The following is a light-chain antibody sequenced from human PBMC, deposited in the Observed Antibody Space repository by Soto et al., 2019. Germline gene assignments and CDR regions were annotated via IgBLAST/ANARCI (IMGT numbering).Light chain of an antibody. V-gene: IGKV3-20*01. Sequence: IRVTQSLGTLSLSPGERATLSCRASQSVSSSYLAWYQQKPGQAPRLLIYGASSRATGIPDRFSGSGSGTDFTLTISRLEPEDFAVYYCQQFSSYPLTFGGGTKVDIK. J-gene: IGKJ4*01. CDR1: QSVSSSY. CDR3: QQFSSYPLT. CDR2: GAS.